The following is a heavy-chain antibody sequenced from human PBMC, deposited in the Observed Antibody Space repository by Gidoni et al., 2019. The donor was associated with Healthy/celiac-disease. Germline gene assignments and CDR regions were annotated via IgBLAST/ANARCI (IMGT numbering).Heavy chain of an antibody. J-gene: IGHJ4*02. CDR1: GFTFSSYE. D-gene: IGHD5-12*01. Sequence: EVQLVESVGGLVQPGGSLRLSCAASGFTFSSYEMSWVRQAPGKGLEWVSYISSSGSTIYYADSVKGRFTISRDNAKNSLYLQMNSLRAEDTAVYYCARGGGYEYYFDYWGQGTLVTVSS. V-gene: IGHV3-48*03. CDR3: ARGGGYEYYFDY. CDR2: ISSSGSTI.